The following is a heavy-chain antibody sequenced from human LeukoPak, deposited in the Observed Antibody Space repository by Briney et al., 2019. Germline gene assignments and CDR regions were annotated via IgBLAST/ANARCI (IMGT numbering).Heavy chain of an antibody. D-gene: IGHD1-14*01. CDR1: GYTFTGYY. V-gene: IGHV1-2*02. J-gene: IGHJ4*02. Sequence: GASVKVSCKASGYTFTGYYMHWMRQAPGQGLEWMGWINPDSGGANYAQKFQGRVTMTRDTSISTAYMELSRLRSDDTAVYYCARDLNLRYYFDYWGQGTLVTVSS. CDR2: INPDSGGA. CDR3: ARDLNLRYYFDY.